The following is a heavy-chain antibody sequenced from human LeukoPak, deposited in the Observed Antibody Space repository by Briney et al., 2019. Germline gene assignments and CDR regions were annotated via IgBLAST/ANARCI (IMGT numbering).Heavy chain of an antibody. V-gene: IGHV4-39*07. CDR3: ARVPTTVVDVGAFDI. D-gene: IGHD4-11*01. CDR1: GGSISSSSYY. Sequence: SETLSLTCTVSGGSISSSSYYWGWIRQPPGKGLEWIGSIYYSGSTNYNPSLKSRVTISVDTSKNQFSLKLSSVTAADTAVYYCARVPTTVVDVGAFDIWGQGTMVTVSS. CDR2: IYYSGST. J-gene: IGHJ3*02.